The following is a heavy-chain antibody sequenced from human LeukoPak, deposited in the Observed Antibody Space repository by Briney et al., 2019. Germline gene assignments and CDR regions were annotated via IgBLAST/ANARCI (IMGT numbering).Heavy chain of an antibody. CDR1: GFTFSSYA. D-gene: IGHD3-22*01. J-gene: IGHJ5*02. V-gene: IGHV3-23*01. CDR2: ISGSGGST. Sequence: GGSLRLSCAASGFTFSSYAMSWVRQAPGEGLEWVSAISGSGGSTYYADSVKGRFTISRDNSKNTQYLQMNSLRAEDTAVYYCAKDPTTYYDSSGYGRYNWFDPWGQGTLVTVSS. CDR3: AKDPTTYYDSSGYGRYNWFDP.